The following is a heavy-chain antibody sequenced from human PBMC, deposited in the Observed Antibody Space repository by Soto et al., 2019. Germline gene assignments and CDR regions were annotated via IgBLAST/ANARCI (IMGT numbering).Heavy chain of an antibody. V-gene: IGHV1-46*01. Sequence: GASVKVSCKASGYTFTGYYMHWVRQAPGQGPEWMGVINPSGGSTSYAQKFQGRVTMTRDTSTSTVYMELSSLRSEDTAMYYCARVISGSPDHWGQGTLVTVSS. CDR3: ARVISGSPDH. D-gene: IGHD3-10*01. J-gene: IGHJ4*02. CDR1: GYTFTGYY. CDR2: INPSGGST.